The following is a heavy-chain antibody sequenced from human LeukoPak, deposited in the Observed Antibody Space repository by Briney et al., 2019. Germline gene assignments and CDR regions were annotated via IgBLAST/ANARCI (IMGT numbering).Heavy chain of an antibody. D-gene: IGHD5-24*01. CDR2: VYYSGST. Sequence: SETLSLTCTVSGGSISSYYWSWIRQPPGKGLEWIGYVYYSGSTNYNPSLKSRVTISVDTSKNQFSLKLSSVTAADTAVYYCARHEGDGYNYAHFDYWGQGTLVTVSS. V-gene: IGHV4-59*08. CDR3: ARHEGDGYNYAHFDY. CDR1: GGSISSYY. J-gene: IGHJ4*02.